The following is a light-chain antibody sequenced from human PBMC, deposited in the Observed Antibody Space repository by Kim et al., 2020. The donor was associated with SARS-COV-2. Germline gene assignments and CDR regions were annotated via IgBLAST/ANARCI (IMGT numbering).Light chain of an antibody. Sequence: EIVMTQSPATLSVSPGDRATLSCRASQSVSINVAWFQQKPGQTPRLLIYGASTRATGIPARFSGSGSGTEFTLTFNSLQSEDFALYYCQQYNNWPSTFGPGTKVDIK. CDR3: QQYNNWPST. CDR1: QSVSIN. J-gene: IGKJ3*01. V-gene: IGKV3-15*01. CDR2: GAS.